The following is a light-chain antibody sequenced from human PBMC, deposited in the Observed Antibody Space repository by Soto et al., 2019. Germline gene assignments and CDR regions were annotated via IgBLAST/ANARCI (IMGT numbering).Light chain of an antibody. V-gene: IGLV2-14*01. Sequence: QSALTQPASVSGSPGQSITISCTGTSSDVGGYNYVSWYQQHPGKAPKLMIYEVSNRPSGVSNRFSASKSANTASLTISGLQAEDEADYYYSSYTSSSTPYVFGTGTKVTVL. CDR1: SSDVGGYNY. J-gene: IGLJ1*01. CDR3: SSYTSSSTPYV. CDR2: EVS.